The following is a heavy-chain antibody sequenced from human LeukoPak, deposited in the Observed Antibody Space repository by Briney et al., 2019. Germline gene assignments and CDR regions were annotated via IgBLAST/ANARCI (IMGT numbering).Heavy chain of an antibody. J-gene: IGHJ3*02. D-gene: IGHD3-10*01. CDR3: ARSVLLWFGELSPFDI. CDR1: GGSISSHY. CDR2: IYYSGST. Sequence: SETLSLTCTVSGGSISSHYWSWIRQPPGKGLEWIGYIYYSGSTNYNPSLKSRVTISVDTSKNQFFLKLSSVTAADTAVYYCARSVLLWFGELSPFDIWGQGTMVTVSS. V-gene: IGHV4-59*11.